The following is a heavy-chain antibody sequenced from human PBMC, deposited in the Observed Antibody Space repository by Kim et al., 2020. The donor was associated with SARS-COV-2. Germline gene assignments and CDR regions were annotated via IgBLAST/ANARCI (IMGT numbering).Heavy chain of an antibody. Sequence: GGSLRLSCAASGFTFSSYAMHWVRQAPGKGLEWVAVISYDGSNKYYADSVKGRFTISRDNSKNTLYLQMNSLRAEDTAVYYCAREARSYEEAFDAFDIWGQGTMVTVSS. CDR2: ISYDGSNK. CDR3: AREARSYEEAFDAFDI. CDR1: GFTFSSYA. V-gene: IGHV3-30*04. D-gene: IGHD1-26*01. J-gene: IGHJ3*02.